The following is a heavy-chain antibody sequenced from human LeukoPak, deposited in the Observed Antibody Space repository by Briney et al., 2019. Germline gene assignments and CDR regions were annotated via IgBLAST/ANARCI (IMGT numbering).Heavy chain of an antibody. CDR3: ARLVGPYRLDP. CDR1: GCTFTSYG. Sequence: ASVKVSCKASGCTFTSYGISWVRQAPGEWLEWMGWISAYNGNTNYAQKVQGRVTMTTDTSTSTAHMELRSLRFDDTAVYYCARLVGPYRLDPWGQGTLVTVSS. D-gene: IGHD2-15*01. V-gene: IGHV1-18*01. CDR2: ISAYNGNT. J-gene: IGHJ5*02.